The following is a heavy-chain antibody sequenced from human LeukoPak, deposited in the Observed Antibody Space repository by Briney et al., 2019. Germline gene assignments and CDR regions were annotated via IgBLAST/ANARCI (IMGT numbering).Heavy chain of an antibody. J-gene: IGHJ4*02. Sequence: GGSLRLSCAASGFTFSSYGMHWVRQAPGKGLEWVANMKFDGSEKYYVDSVEGRFTISGDSAKNTVFLHLYSLRADDTAVYYCAREATYTAYNFDYWGQGVLVTVSS. CDR3: AREATYTAYNFDY. CDR1: GFTFSSYG. D-gene: IGHD3-16*01. V-gene: IGHV3-7*01. CDR2: MKFDGSEK.